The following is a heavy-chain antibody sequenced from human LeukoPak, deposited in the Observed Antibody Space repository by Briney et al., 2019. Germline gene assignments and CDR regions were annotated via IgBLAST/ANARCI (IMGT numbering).Heavy chain of an antibody. D-gene: IGHD4-11*01. CDR2: INPNSGGT. J-gene: IGHJ6*03. V-gene: IGHV1-2*06. CDR1: GYTFTGYY. CDR3: ASINDYRSSYYMDV. Sequence: ASVKVSCKASGYTFTGYYMHWVRQAPGQGLEWMGRINPNSGGTNYAQKFQGRVTMTRDTSISTAYMELSRLRSDDTAVYYCASINDYRSSYYMDVWGKGTTVTVSS.